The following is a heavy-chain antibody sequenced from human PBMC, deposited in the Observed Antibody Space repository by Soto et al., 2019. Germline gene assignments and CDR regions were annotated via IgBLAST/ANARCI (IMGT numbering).Heavy chain of an antibody. V-gene: IGHV1-69*06. CDR1: GGTFSSYA. D-gene: IGHD1-7*01. CDR2: IIPIFGTA. Sequence: RASVKVSCKASGGTFSSYAISWVRQAPGQGLEWMGGIIPIFGTANYAQKFQGRVTITADKSTSTAYMELSSLRSEDTAVYYCARVRWNSLDYYYYYGMDVWGQGTTVTVSS. CDR3: ARVRWNSLDYYYYYGMDV. J-gene: IGHJ6*02.